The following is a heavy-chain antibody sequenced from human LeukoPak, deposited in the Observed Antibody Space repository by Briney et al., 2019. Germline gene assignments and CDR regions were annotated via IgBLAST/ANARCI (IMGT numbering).Heavy chain of an antibody. CDR1: GGSISSYH. CDR3: ARQTAPGIAAV. Sequence: SETLSLTCTVSGGSISSYHWSWIRQPPGKGLEWIGYIYYSGSTNYNPSLKSRVTISVDTSKNQFSLKLSSVTAADTAVYYCARQTAPGIAAVWGQGTLVTVSS. V-gene: IGHV4-59*08. CDR2: IYYSGST. D-gene: IGHD6-13*01. J-gene: IGHJ4*02.